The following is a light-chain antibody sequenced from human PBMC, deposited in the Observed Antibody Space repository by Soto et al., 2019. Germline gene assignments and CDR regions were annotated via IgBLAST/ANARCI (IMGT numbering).Light chain of an antibody. J-gene: IGKJ5*01. CDR1: QSVNSY. V-gene: IGKV3-11*01. CDR2: DAS. CDR3: QQRSDWPIT. Sequence: EIVLTQSPATLSLSPGERATLSCRASQSVNSYLAWYQQKPGQAPRLLIYDASNRATGIPARFSGSGSGTDFTLTISSLEPEDFAVYYCQQRSDWPITFGQGKRLDIK.